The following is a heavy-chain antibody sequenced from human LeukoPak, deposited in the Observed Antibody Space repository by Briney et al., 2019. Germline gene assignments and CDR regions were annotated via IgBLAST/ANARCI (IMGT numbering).Heavy chain of an antibody. D-gene: IGHD2-2*01. CDR2: IIPIFGTA. Sequence: EASVKVSCKASGGTFSSYAISWVRQAPGQGLEWMGGIIPIFGTANYAQKFQGRVTITADESTSTAYMELSSLRSEDTAVYYCARGKAPIHIVVVPAASKGGDYYYYYGMDVWGQGTTVTVSS. CDR1: GGTFSSYA. J-gene: IGHJ6*02. CDR3: ARGKAPIHIVVVPAASKGGDYYYYYGMDV. V-gene: IGHV1-69*01.